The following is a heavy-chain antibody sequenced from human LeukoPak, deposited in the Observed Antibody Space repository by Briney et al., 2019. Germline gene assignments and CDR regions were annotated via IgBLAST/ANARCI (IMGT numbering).Heavy chain of an antibody. CDR3: ARGNGYVEGAAAGTTVMDL. Sequence: ASVKVSCKASGYSFTNYDINWVRQATGQGLEWMGWMNPNSDNTIYAQKFQGRVTMTSGTSITTAYMELSSLRSEDTAVYYCARGNGYVEGAAAGTTVMDLWGQGTTVTVSS. CDR2: MNPNSDNT. D-gene: IGHD6-13*01. J-gene: IGHJ6*02. CDR1: GYSFTNYD. V-gene: IGHV1-8*01.